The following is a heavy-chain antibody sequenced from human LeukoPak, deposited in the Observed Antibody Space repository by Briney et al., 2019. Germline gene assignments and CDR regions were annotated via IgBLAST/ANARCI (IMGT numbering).Heavy chain of an antibody. CDR2: INPSGGST. V-gene: IGHV1-46*01. CDR1: GYTFTSYY. J-gene: IGHJ1*01. D-gene: IGHD1-26*01. Sequence: ASVKVSCKASGYTFTSYYMRWVRQAPGQGLEWMGIINPSGGSTSYAQKFQGRVTMTRDTSTSTVYMELSSLRSEDTAVYYCAAEWELLSFQHWGQGTLVTVSS. CDR3: AAEWELLSFQH.